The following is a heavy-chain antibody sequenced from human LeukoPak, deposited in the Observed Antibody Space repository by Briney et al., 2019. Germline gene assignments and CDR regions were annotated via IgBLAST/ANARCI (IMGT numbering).Heavy chain of an antibody. CDR1: GFSFHKYG. D-gene: IGHD6-13*01. J-gene: IGHJ4*02. Sequence: GGSLRLSCAASGFSFHKYGMHWVRQAPGKGLEWVAYIRVDGIDKYYADSVKGRFTISRDNSKNTLYLQMNSLRAEDTAVYYCAKDPRRYSRTGGYFDYWGQGTLVTVSS. CDR3: AKDPRRYSRTGGYFDY. CDR2: IRVDGIDK. V-gene: IGHV3-30*02.